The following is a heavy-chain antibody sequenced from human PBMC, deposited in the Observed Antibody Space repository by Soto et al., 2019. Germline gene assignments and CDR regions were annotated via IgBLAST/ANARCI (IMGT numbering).Heavy chain of an antibody. J-gene: IGHJ4*02. CDR3: VKVRVAVGGTGPFDY. CDR1: GFTFMNYA. CDR2: LSSNGATT. Sequence: WVSLRLSCSASGFTFMNYAMHWVRQAPGKAVEYVSSLSSNGATTYYADSARGRFTISRDNSKNSLYLHLSSLTPEDTGTYFCVKVRVAVGGTGPFDYWGQGSMVTVSS. V-gene: IGHV3-64D*06. D-gene: IGHD6-19*01.